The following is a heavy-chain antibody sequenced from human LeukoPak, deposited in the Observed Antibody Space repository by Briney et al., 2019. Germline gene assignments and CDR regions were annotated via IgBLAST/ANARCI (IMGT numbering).Heavy chain of an antibody. Sequence: GASVKVSCKASGYTFTGYFMHWVRQAPGQGLEWMGWINPISGDPNYAQKFQRRVTMTRDTSISTAYMEVSRLTSDDTAVYYCAADVLRFLAVMGWGQGTLVTVSS. J-gene: IGHJ4*02. CDR1: GYTFTGYF. CDR3: AADVLRFLAVMG. V-gene: IGHV1-2*02. D-gene: IGHD3-3*01. CDR2: INPISGDP.